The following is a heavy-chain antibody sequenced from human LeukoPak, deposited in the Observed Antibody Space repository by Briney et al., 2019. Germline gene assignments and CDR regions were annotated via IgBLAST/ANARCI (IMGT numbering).Heavy chain of an antibody. Sequence: PSETLSLTCTVSGGSINSGSFYWDWIRQPPGKGLEWIGSIYYTGTAYYTPSLKSRVTISVDTSKNQFSLKLNSVTAADTAVYFCARHKGFGVSNYYGMDVWGQGTTVTVSS. CDR2: IYYTGTA. V-gene: IGHV4-39*01. D-gene: IGHD3-16*01. CDR1: GGSINSGSFY. CDR3: ARHKGFGVSNYYGMDV. J-gene: IGHJ6*02.